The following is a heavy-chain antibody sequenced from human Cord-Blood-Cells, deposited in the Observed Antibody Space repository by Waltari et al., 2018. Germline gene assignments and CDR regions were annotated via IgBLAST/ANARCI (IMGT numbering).Heavy chain of an antibody. D-gene: IGHD3-22*01. J-gene: IGHJ4*02. CDR2: IKQDGREK. V-gene: IGHV3-7*01. Sequence: EVQLVESGGGLVQPGGSLRLPCAASGFTVSSYWMSWVRQAPGKGLELVANIKQDGREKYYVDCVKGRFTSTRDNAKNSLYLQMNSLRAEDTAVYYFASLLITTGDRDYWGQGTLVTVS. CDR1: GFTVSSYW. CDR3: ASLLITTGDRDY.